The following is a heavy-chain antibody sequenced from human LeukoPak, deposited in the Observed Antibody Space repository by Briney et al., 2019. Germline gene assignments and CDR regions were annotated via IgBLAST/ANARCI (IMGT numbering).Heavy chain of an antibody. CDR2: INPSGGST. CDR3: ARSSAYYNEADI. V-gene: IGHV1-46*01. Sequence: ASVKVSGKTSGYSFTSYYIHWVRHAPGQGLEWMGIINPSGGSTTYAQKFQGRLTMASDTSTSTVYMELSSLRSEDTAMYYCARSSAYYNEADIWGQGTMVTVSS. D-gene: IGHD1-26*01. CDR1: GYSFTSYY. J-gene: IGHJ3*02.